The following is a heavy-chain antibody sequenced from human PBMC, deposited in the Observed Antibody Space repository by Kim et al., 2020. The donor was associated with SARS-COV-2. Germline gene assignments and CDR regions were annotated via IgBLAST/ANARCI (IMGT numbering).Heavy chain of an antibody. CDR1: GYSFTSYW. CDR2: IDPSDSYT. V-gene: IGHV5-10-1*01. D-gene: IGHD2-15*01. J-gene: IGHJ4*02. CDR3: AREDSTGYYFDY. Sequence: GASLQISCKGSGYSFTSYWISWVRQMPGKGLEWMGRIDPSDSYTNYSPSFQGHVTISADKSISTAYLQWSSLKASDTAMYYCAREDSTGYYFDYWGQGTLVTVSS.